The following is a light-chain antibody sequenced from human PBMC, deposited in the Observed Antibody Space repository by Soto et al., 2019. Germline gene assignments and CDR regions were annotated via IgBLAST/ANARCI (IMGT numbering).Light chain of an antibody. CDR3: QQSNNWPWT. Sequence: EIVMTQSPVTLSVSPGERATLSCRASQSVSTNLAWYQQKPGQAPRLLIYGASTRATDIPARFSGSGSGTEFTLTISSLQSEDFAVYYCQQSNNWPWTFGQGTKVDIK. CDR2: GAS. J-gene: IGKJ1*01. V-gene: IGKV3-15*01. CDR1: QSVSTN.